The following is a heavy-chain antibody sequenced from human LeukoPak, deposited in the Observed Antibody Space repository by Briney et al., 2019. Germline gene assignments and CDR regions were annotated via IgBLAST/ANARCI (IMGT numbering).Heavy chain of an antibody. CDR1: GFIFSKYA. CDR3: ARDGYSEGRRGLDY. V-gene: IGHV3-30*01. J-gene: IGHJ4*02. Sequence: GGSLRLSCAASGFIFSKYAIHWVRQAPGRGLEWVAVISHDGSKKDYADSVKGRFTISRDNSKNTQSLQMNSLRAEDTAVYYCARDGYSEGRRGLDYWGQGTLVTVSS. CDR2: ISHDGSKK. D-gene: IGHD6-13*01.